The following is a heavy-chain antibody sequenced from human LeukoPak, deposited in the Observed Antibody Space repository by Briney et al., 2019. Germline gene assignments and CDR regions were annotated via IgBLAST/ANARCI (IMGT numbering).Heavy chain of an antibody. V-gene: IGHV1-18*01. CDR2: ISGYNGNT. D-gene: IGHD3-22*01. Sequence: GASVKVSCKASGYTFTNYGISWVRQAPGQGLEWMGWISGYNGNTKYAQNLQGRVTMTTDTSTSTAYMELRSLRSGDTAVYYCARDGHRRYHYDSSGREDAFDIWGQGTMVTVSS. CDR1: GYTFTNYG. J-gene: IGHJ3*02. CDR3: ARDGHRRYHYDSSGREDAFDI.